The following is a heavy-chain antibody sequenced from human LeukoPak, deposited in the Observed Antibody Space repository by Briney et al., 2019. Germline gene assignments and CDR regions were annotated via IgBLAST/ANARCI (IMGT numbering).Heavy chain of an antibody. CDR1: GFTFSSYG. J-gene: IGHJ3*01. CDR2: ISYNGNNK. D-gene: IGHD6-13*01. CDR3: ARDRRVAAAGDAFDF. V-gene: IGHV3-30*03. Sequence: GGSLRLSCAASGFTFSSYGMHWVRQAPGKGLEWVALISYNGNNKHYADSVKGRFTISRDNSKNTLWLHMNSLRGDDTAVYYCARDRRVAAAGDAFDFWGQGTMVTVSS.